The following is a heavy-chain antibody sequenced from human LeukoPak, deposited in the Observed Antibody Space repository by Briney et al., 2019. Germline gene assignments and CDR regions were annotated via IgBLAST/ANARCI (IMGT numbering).Heavy chain of an antibody. CDR3: AKDISGTDYYYYMDV. D-gene: IGHD1-26*01. CDR2: ISWNSGSI. CDR1: GFTFDDYA. V-gene: IGHV3-9*01. Sequence: GGSLRLSCAASGFTFDDYAMHWVRQAPGKGLEWVSGISWNSGSIGYADSVKGRFTISRDNAKNSLYLQMNSLRAEDTALYYCAKDISGTDYYYYMDVWGKGTTVTVSS. J-gene: IGHJ6*03.